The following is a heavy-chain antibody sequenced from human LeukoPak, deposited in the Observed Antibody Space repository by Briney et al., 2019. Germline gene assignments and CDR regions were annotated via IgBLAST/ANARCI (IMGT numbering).Heavy chain of an antibody. J-gene: IGHJ3*02. CDR2: IFYSGST. D-gene: IGHD5-12*01. CDR3: ARAMFNSGYSPPHAFDI. Sequence: SETLSLTCTVSGGSFISYDWSWIRQPPGKGLEWIGHIFYSGSTDYNPSLKSRVTISVDTSKNQFSLKLSSVTAADTAVYYCARAMFNSGYSPPHAFDIWGQGTMVTVSS. V-gene: IGHV4-59*01. CDR1: GGSFISYD.